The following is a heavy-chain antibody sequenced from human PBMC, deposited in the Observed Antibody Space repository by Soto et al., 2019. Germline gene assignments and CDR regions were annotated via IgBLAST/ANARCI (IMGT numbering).Heavy chain of an antibody. D-gene: IGHD2-15*01. V-gene: IGHV3-30*18. CDR3: AKDRACSGGSCYSLDY. CDR1: GFTFSSYG. CDR2: ISYDGSNK. J-gene: IGHJ4*02. Sequence: PGGSLRLSCAASGFTFSSYGMHWVRQAPGKGLEWVAVISYDGSNKYYADSVKGRFTISRDNSKNTLYLQMNSLRAEDTVVYYCAKDRACSGGSCYSLDYWGQGTLVTVSS.